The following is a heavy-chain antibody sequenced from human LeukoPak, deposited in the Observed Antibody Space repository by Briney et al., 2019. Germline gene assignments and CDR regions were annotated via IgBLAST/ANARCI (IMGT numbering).Heavy chain of an antibody. V-gene: IGHV4-61*08. CDR1: GGSITSSEHY. CDR2: IYYSGST. J-gene: IGHJ5*02. D-gene: IGHD1-26*01. Sequence: NPSETLSLTCTVSGGSITSSEHYWNWIRQPPGKGLEWIGYIYYSGSTNYNPSLKSRVTISVDTSKNQFSLKLSSVTAADTAVYYCARDSYYSFDPWGQGTLVTVSS. CDR3: ARDSYYSFDP.